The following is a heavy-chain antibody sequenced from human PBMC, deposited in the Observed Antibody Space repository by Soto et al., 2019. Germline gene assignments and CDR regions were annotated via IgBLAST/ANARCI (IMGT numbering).Heavy chain of an antibody. CDR3: ARDRRGCSSTSCYHHSLYYYYGMDV. CDR1: GGSISSYY. V-gene: IGHV4-4*07. Sequence: SETLSLTCTVSGGSISSYYWSWIRQPAGKGLEWIGRIYTSGSTNYNPSLKSRVTMSVDTSKNQFSLKLSSVTAADTAVYYCARDRRGCSSTSCYHHSLYYYYGMDVWGQGTTVTVSS. CDR2: IYTSGST. D-gene: IGHD2-2*01. J-gene: IGHJ6*02.